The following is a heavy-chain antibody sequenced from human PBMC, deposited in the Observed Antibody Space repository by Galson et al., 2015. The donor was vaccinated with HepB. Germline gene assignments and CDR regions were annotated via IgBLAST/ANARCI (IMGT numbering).Heavy chain of an antibody. J-gene: IGHJ3*02. D-gene: IGHD3-22*01. Sequence: SVKVSCKVSGYTLTELSMHWVRQAPGQGLEWMGWINPDSGGTTYAQKFQGGVTMSRDTSITTAYMELSRLTSDDTAVYYCARVIGDFHAFDIWGQGTMVTVSA. CDR1: GYTLTELS. CDR3: ARVIGDFHAFDI. CDR2: INPDSGGT. V-gene: IGHV1-2*02.